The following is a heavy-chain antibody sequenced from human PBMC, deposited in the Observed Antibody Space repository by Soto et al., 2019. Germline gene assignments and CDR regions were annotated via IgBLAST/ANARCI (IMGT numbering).Heavy chain of an antibody. CDR3: ASLNRDGYNYPDY. J-gene: IGHJ4*02. V-gene: IGHV4-39*01. CDR2: IYYSGST. CDR1: GGSISSSSYY. Sequence: SETLSLTCTVSGGSISSSSYYWGWIRQPPGKGLEWIGSIYYSGSTYYNPSLKSRVTISVDTSKNQFSLKLSSVTAADTAVYYCASLNRDGYNYPDYWGQGTLVTVSS. D-gene: IGHD5-12*01.